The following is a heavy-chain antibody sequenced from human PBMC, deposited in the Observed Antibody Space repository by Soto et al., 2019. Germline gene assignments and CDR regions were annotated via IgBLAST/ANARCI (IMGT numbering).Heavy chain of an antibody. D-gene: IGHD1-20*01. CDR2: IFHSGAA. V-gene: IGHV4-30-4*01. J-gene: IGHJ3*02. Sequence: SETLSLTCTVSGGSISGGDYYWGWVRQSPGKGLEWIGYIFHSGAAYYKPALKSRVTISLDAPKNQFSLNLDSVTAADTGMYFCAREVNNKAETDAFDIWGQGTMVTVSS. CDR1: GGSISGGDYY. CDR3: AREVNNKAETDAFDI.